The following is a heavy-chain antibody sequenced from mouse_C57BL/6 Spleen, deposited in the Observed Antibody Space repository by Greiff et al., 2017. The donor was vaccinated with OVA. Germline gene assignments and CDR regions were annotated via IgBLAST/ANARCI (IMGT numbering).Heavy chain of an antibody. D-gene: IGHD1-1*01. V-gene: IGHV1-82*01. CDR1: GYAFSSSW. J-gene: IGHJ1*03. CDR2: IYPGDGDT. CDR3: ARNYGSSYDGYFDV. Sequence: VQLQQSGPELVKPGASVKISCKASGYAFSSSWMNWVKQRPGKGLEWIGRIYPGDGDTNYNGKFKGKATLTADKSSITAYMQLSSLTSEDSAVYFCARNYGSSYDGYFDVWGTGTTVTVSS.